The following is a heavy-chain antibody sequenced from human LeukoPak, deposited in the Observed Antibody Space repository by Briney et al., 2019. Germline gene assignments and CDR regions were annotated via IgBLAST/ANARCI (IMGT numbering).Heavy chain of an antibody. D-gene: IGHD3-10*01. CDR2: IYDSGST. CDR1: GGSIRSSYYY. J-gene: IGHJ3*02. CDR3: ARVPDYYGSGRGAFDI. Sequence: SETLSLTCTVSGGSIRSSYYYWGWIRQPPGKGLEWIGSIYDSGSTYYNPSLKSRVTISVDTSKNQFSLKLSSVTAADTAVYYCARVPDYYGSGRGAFDIWGQGTMVTVSS. V-gene: IGHV4-39*07.